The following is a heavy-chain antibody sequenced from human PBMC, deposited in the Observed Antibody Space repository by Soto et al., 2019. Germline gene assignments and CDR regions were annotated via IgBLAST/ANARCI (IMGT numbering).Heavy chain of an antibody. CDR2: IYYSGST. D-gene: IGHD6-13*01. CDR3: ARSRRAGSSSQSYKGFDP. V-gene: IGHV4-59*01. CDR1: DGSISSYY. J-gene: IGHJ5*02. Sequence: SETLSLTCTVSDGSISSYYWSWIRQPPGKGLEWIGYIYYSGSTNYNPSLKSRVTISVDTSKNQFSLKLSSVTAADTAVYYCARSRRAGSSSQSYKGFDPWGQGTLVTVSS.